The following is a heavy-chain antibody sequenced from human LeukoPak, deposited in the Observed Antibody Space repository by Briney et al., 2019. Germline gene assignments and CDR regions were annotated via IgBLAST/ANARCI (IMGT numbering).Heavy chain of an antibody. J-gene: IGHJ4*02. CDR3: ARGVEGAPNYFDY. V-gene: IGHV3-48*01. CDR2: ISSSSSTI. D-gene: IGHD1-26*01. CDR1: GFNSSSYS. Sequence: PGGSLRLSCAASGFNSSSYSMNWVRQAPGKGLEWVSYISSSSSTIYFADSVKGRFTISRDNAKNSLSLQMNSLRAEDTAVYYCARGVEGAPNYFDYWGQGTLVTVSS.